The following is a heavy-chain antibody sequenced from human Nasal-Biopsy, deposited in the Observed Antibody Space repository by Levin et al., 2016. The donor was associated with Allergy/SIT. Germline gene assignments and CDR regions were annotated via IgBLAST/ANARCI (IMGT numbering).Heavy chain of an antibody. V-gene: IGHV3-23*01. D-gene: IGHD6-6*01. Sequence: GGSLRLSCAASGVTLRSYAMTWVRQAPGKGLEWVSGISASGGSTYYADSVKGRFTISRDNSKNTLYLQMNSLRADDTAVYYCAKVYSSSTLGFFDYWGQGTQVTVSS. CDR1: GVTLRSYA. J-gene: IGHJ4*02. CDR2: ISASGGST. CDR3: AKVYSSSTLGFFDY.